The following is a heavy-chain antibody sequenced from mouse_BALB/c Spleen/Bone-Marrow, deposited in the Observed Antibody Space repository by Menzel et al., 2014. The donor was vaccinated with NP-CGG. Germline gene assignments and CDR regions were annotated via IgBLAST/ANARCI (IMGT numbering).Heavy chain of an antibody. Sequence: EVMLVESGGGLVQPGGSLRLSCETSGFTFSDFYMEWVRQPPGKRLEWIAASRNKANDYSTEYSASVKGRFIVSRDTSQSILYLQMNALRAEDIAMYYCTRDGRFRRPVDYWGQGTSVTVSS. CDR1: GFTFSDFY. J-gene: IGHJ4*01. CDR3: TRDGRFRRPVDY. CDR2: SRNKANDYST. V-gene: IGHV7-1*02.